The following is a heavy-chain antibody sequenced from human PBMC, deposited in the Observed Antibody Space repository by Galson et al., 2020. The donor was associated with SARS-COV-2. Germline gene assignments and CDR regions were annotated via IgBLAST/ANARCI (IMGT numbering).Heavy chain of an antibody. J-gene: IGHJ4*02. V-gene: IGHV3-33*01. Sequence: GESLKISCAASGFTFSDCAMHWVRQAPGKGLEWVAVIWYNGRNDYYADSVKGRFTIPRDNSKNTMYLQMNSLRVEDTAVYYCAREGESGIIAAPMDYWGQGTLVTVSS. CDR2: IWYNGRND. D-gene: IGHD2-2*01. CDR1: GFTFSDCA. CDR3: AREGESGIIAAPMDY.